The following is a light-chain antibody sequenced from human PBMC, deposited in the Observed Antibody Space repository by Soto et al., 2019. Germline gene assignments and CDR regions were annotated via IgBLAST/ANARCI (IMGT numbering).Light chain of an antibody. CDR1: SSDVGAYKY. J-gene: IGLJ3*02. V-gene: IGLV2-8*01. CDR2: EVS. Sequence: QSVLTQPPSASGSPGQSVTISCTGTSSDVGAYKYVSWYQQYPGKAPKLMIYEVSKRPSGVPARFSGSKSGNTASLTVSGLQSEDEADYYCTSYVGSDIWVFVGGTKLTVL. CDR3: TSYVGSDIWV.